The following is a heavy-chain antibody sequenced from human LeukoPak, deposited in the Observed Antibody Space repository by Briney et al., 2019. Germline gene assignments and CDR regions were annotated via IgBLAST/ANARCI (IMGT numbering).Heavy chain of an antibody. Sequence: SETLSLTCTVSGGSISSSSYYWGWIRQPPGKGLEWIGSIYYSGSTYYNPSLKSRVTISVDTSKNQFSLKLSSVTAADTAVYYCAWHSYYDFWSGFIQEDYYGMDAWGQGTTVTVSS. CDR1: GGSISSSSYY. J-gene: IGHJ6*02. CDR2: IYYSGST. CDR3: AWHSYYDFWSGFIQEDYYGMDA. V-gene: IGHV4-39*01. D-gene: IGHD3-3*01.